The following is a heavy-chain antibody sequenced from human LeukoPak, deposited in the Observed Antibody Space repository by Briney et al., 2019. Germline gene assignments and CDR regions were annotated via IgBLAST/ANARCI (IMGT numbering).Heavy chain of an antibody. CDR2: SSSSGSTI. Sequence: GGSLRLSCAASGFTFSSFWMHWVRQAPGKGLEWVSHSSSSGSTIYYAGSVKGRFTIARDNAKNSVYLQMNSLRVEDTAVYYCARVRYQTADYWGQGTLVTVSS. CDR3: ARVRYQTADY. D-gene: IGHD3-16*02. J-gene: IGHJ4*02. V-gene: IGHV3-48*04. CDR1: GFTFSSFW.